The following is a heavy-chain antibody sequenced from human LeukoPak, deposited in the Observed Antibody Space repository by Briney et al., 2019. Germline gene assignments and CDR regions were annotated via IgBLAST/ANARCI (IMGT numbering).Heavy chain of an antibody. J-gene: IGHJ5*02. CDR3: ARGTSLPHGP. V-gene: IGHV1-69*13. CDR2: IIPIFGTA. CDR1: GYTFTSYY. Sequence: SVKVSCKASGYTFTSYYMHWVRQAPGQGLEWMGGIIPIFGTANYAQKFQGRVTITADESTSTAYMELSSLRSEDTAVYYCARGTSLPHGPWGQGTLVTVSS. D-gene: IGHD1-7*01.